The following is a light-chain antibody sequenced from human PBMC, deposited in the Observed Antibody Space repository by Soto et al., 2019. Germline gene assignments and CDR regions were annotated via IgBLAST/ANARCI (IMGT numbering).Light chain of an antibody. V-gene: IGKV1-5*03. CDR3: QQYNDNWT. CDR2: KAS. CDR1: QSISSW. J-gene: IGKJ1*01. Sequence: DIQMTQSPATLSASVGDRVTITCRASQSISSWLAWYQQKPGNAPQLIIYKASTLQSGVPSRFSGSGSGTEFTLAISSLQPDDVATYYCQQYNDNWTFGQGTKVEIK.